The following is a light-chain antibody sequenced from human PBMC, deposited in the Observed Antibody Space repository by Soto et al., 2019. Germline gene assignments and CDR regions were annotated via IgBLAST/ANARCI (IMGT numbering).Light chain of an antibody. V-gene: IGLV2-23*01. CDR2: EGS. J-gene: IGLJ2*01. CDR1: SSDVGSYNL. Sequence: QSVLTQPASVSGSPGQSITISCTGTSSDVGSYNLVSWYQQHPGKAPKLMIYEGSKWPSGVSNRFSGSKSGNTASLTISGLQAEDEADYYCCSYAGSSNRVFGGGTKVTVL. CDR3: CSYAGSSNRV.